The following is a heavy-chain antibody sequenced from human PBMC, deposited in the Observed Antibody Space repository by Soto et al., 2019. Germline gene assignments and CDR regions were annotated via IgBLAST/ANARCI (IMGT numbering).Heavy chain of an antibody. J-gene: IGHJ4*02. CDR3: ARDRPADY. CDR1: GFTFSAYS. V-gene: IGHV3-48*02. Sequence: EVQLVESGGGLVQPGGSLRLSCAAYGFTFSAYSMNWVRQAPGKGLEWVSYIISSSSTIYYADSVKGRFTISRDNAKNSVYLQMNSLRDEDTAVYYCARDRPADYWGQGTLVTVSS. CDR2: IISSSSTI.